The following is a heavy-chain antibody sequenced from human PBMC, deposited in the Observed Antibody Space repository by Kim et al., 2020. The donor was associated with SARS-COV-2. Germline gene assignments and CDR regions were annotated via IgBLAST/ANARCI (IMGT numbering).Heavy chain of an antibody. CDR2: ISGDGGST. CDR3: AKDKGYSSGWRFDY. D-gene: IGHD6-19*01. J-gene: IGHJ4*02. Sequence: GGSLRLFCAASGFTFDDYAMHWVRQAPGKGLEWVSLISGDGGSTYYADSVKGRFTISRDNSKNSLYLQMNSLRTEDTALYYCAKDKGYSSGWRFDYWGQGTLVTVSS. CDR1: GFTFDDYA. V-gene: IGHV3-43*02.